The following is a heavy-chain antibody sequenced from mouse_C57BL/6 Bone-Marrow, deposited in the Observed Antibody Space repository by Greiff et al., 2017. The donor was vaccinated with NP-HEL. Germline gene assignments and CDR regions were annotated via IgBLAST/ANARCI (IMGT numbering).Heavy chain of an antibody. CDR1: DSEVFPIAY. J-gene: IGHJ1*03. CDR2: ILPSIGRT. D-gene: IGHD1-1*01. V-gene: IGHV15-2*01. CDR3: ARPYYYGSSFWYFDV. Sequence: VQLKESGSELRSPGSSVKLSCKDFDSEVFPIAYMSWVRQKPGHGFEWIGGILPSIGRTIYGEKFEDKATLDADTLSNTAYLELNSLTSEDSAIYYCARPYYYGSSFWYFDVWGTGTTVTVSS.